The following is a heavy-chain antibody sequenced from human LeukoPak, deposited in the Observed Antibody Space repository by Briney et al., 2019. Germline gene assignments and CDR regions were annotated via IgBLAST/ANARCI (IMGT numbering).Heavy chain of an antibody. CDR3: ARGGYSYAHYYYYYMDV. J-gene: IGHJ6*03. Sequence: GGSLRLSCAASGFTFSTYAMSWVRQAPGKGLEWVSSISSSSSYIYYADSVKGRFTISRDNAKNSLYLQMNSLRAEDTAVYYCARGGYSYAHYYYYYMDVWGKGTTVTVSS. V-gene: IGHV3-21*01. D-gene: IGHD5-18*01. CDR1: GFTFSTYA. CDR2: ISSSSSYI.